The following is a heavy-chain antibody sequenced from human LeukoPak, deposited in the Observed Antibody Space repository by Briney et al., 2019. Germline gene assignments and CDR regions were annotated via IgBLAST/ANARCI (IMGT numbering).Heavy chain of an antibody. D-gene: IGHD2-21*02. CDR2: RYYSGST. Sequence: SETLSLTCSVSGGSISSYYWTWIRQPPGKGLEWIGYRYYSGSTTYNPSLKSRVTISVDTSKSQFSLKLISVTAADTAIYYCARVRGDFETAWGQGTLVTVSS. CDR3: ARVRGDFETA. J-gene: IGHJ1*01. V-gene: IGHV4-59*01. CDR1: GGSISSYY.